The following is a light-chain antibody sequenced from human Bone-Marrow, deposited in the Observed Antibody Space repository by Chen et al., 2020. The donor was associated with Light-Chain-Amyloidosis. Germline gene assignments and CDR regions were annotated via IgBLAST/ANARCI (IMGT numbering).Light chain of an antibody. Sequence: QSALTQPASVSDSPVLSITISCTGNNSDVGGDNHVSWYQQHVDKAPKLMIDEVTNRPSWVPDRLSGYKSDNTASLTIAGLQTEDEADYFCSSYTITNTLVFGSGTRVTVL. CDR3: SSYTITNTLV. CDR1: NSDVGGDNH. CDR2: EVT. V-gene: IGLV2-14*01. J-gene: IGLJ1*01.